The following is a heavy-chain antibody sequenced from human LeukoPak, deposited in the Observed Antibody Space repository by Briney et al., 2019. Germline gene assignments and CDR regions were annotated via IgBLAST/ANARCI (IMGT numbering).Heavy chain of an antibody. J-gene: IGHJ3*02. CDR3: ARGVPAYYDYVWGTSTSLTTFFDI. Sequence: SETLSLTGTGSGGSISSYYWSWFRQPPGKGQEWIGYIYYSGSTNYNPSLKSRVIISVDTAKNQFSLKLTSLTAADTAVYYCARGVPAYYDYVWGTSTSLTTFFDIWGQGTMVTVSS. CDR2: IYYSGST. D-gene: IGHD3-16*01. CDR1: GGSISSYY. V-gene: IGHV4-59*01.